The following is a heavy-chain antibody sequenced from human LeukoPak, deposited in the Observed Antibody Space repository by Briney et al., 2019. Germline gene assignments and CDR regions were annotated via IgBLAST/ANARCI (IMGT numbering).Heavy chain of an antibody. CDR1: GGSISSYY. J-gene: IGHJ6*03. CDR2: IYTSGST. D-gene: IGHD5-12*01. Sequence: PSETLSLTCTVSGGSISSYYWSWIRQPAGKGLEWIGRIYTSGSTNYNPSLKSRVTMSVDTSKNQFSLKLISVTAADTAVYYCARKGSESGYHYYYYMDVWGKGTTVTVSS. V-gene: IGHV4-4*07. CDR3: ARKGSESGYHYYYYMDV.